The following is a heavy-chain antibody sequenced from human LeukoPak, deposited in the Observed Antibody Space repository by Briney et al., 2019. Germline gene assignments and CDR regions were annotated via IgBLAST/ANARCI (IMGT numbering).Heavy chain of an antibody. CDR1: GGSISSYY. Sequence: SETLSLTCTVSGGSISSYYWSWIRQPPGKGLEWIGYIYYSGSTNYNPSLKSRVTISVDTSKNQFSLKLSSVTTADTAVYYCARLTGLTTVNANWFDPWGQGTLVTVSS. D-gene: IGHD4-17*01. V-gene: IGHV4-59*08. CDR2: IYYSGST. J-gene: IGHJ5*02. CDR3: ARLTGLTTVNANWFDP.